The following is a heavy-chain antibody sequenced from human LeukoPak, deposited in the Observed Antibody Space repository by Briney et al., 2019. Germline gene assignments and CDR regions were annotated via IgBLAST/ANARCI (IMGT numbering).Heavy chain of an antibody. CDR2: ISGDADAT. CDR1: GFTFHDYA. V-gene: IGHV3-43*02. J-gene: IGHJ4*02. Sequence: GGSLRLSCAASGFTFHDYAIHWVRQAPGRGLEWVSLISGDADATYYADSVEGRITVARDNTKNSIYLQMNSLRTEDTALYFCAKRGSAWYYFDSWGQGTLVTVSS. D-gene: IGHD6-19*01. CDR3: AKRGSAWYYFDS.